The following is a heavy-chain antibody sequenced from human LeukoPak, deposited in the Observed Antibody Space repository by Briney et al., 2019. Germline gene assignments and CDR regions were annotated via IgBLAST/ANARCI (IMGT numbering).Heavy chain of an antibody. CDR2: INPNGGGT. Sequence: GASVKVSCKASGYTFTGYYMHWVRQAPGQGLEWMGRINPNGGGTNYAQKFQGRVTMTRDTSISTAYMELSRLRSDDTAVYYCARDGPRAAYGMDVWGQGTTVTVSS. CDR3: ARDGPRAAYGMDV. CDR1: GYTFTGYY. V-gene: IGHV1-2*06. J-gene: IGHJ6*02.